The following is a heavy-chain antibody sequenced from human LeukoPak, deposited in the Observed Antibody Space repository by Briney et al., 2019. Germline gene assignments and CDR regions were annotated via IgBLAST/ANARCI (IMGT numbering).Heavy chain of an antibody. CDR3: ARKVYHRFDY. CDR2: ISTSGDST. Sequence: GGSLRLSCAASGFTFSSYSMNWVRQAPGKGLEWVSAISTSGDSTYYADSVRGRFTISRDNSKNTLYLQMTSLRAEDTAVYYCARKVYHRFDYWGQGTLVTVSS. CDR1: GFTFSSYS. J-gene: IGHJ4*02. D-gene: IGHD2-2*01. V-gene: IGHV3-23*01.